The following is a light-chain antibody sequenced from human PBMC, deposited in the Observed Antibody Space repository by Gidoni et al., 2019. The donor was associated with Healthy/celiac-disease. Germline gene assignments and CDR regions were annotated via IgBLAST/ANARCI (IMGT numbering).Light chain of an antibody. Sequence: DIHITQSPPSLSASVGDRGTITCRASQGISNSLTWYQQKPGKAPKLLLYAASRLESGVPSRFSGSGSGTDYTLTISSLQPEDFATYYCQQYYSTPRTFGQGTKVEIK. CDR2: AAS. V-gene: IGKV1-NL1*01. CDR3: QQYYSTPRT. CDR1: QGISNS. J-gene: IGKJ1*01.